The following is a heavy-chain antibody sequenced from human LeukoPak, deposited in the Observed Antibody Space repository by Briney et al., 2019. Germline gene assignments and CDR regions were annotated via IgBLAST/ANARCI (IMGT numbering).Heavy chain of an antibody. CDR3: ATSLSSSWRHDAFDI. CDR2: ISGSGGST. Sequence: GGSLRLSCAASGFTFSSYAMSWVRQAPGKGLEWVSAISGSGGSTYYADSVMGRFTISRDNSKNTLYLQMNSLRAEDTAVYYCATSLSSSWRHDAFDIWGQGTMVTVSS. CDR1: GFTFSSYA. D-gene: IGHD6-13*01. V-gene: IGHV3-23*01. J-gene: IGHJ3*02.